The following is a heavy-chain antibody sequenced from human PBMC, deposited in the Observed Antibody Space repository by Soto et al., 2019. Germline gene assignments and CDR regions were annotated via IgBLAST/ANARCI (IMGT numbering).Heavy chain of an antibody. V-gene: IGHV1-2*04. CDR2: INPNSGGT. CDR1: GYTFTGYY. CDR3: ATRIPLKYYDFWSGYLGPPGDFDY. D-gene: IGHD3-3*01. Sequence: QVQLVQSGAEVKKPGASVKVSCKASGYTFTGYYMHWVRQAPGQGLEWMGWINPNSGGTNYAQKFQGWVPMTRDTSISTGYMELSRLRSDDTAVYYCATRIPLKYYDFWSGYLGPPGDFDYWGQGTLVTVSS. J-gene: IGHJ4*02.